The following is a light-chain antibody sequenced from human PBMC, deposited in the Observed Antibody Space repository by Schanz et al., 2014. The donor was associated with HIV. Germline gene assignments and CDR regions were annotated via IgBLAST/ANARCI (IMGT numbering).Light chain of an antibody. CDR3: SSYTSSSTLV. CDR1: SSDIG. CDR2: DVN. V-gene: IGLV2-14*03. J-gene: IGLJ3*02. Sequence: QSALTQPASVSGSPGQSITISCTGTSSDIGVSWYQQHPGKAPKLMVYDVNYRPSGVSNRFSGSKSGNTASLTISGLQAEDEADYYCSSYTSSSTLVFGGGTKLTVL.